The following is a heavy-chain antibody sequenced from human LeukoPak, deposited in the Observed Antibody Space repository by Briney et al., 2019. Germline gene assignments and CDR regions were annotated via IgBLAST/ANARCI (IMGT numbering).Heavy chain of an antibody. CDR2: INPNSGAT. D-gene: IGHD1-26*01. CDR1: GYTLTELS. J-gene: IGHJ4*02. Sequence: GASVKVSCKVSGYTLTELSMHWVRQAPGKGLEWMGWINPNSGATNYAQKFQGRVTMTRDMSISTVYMELSSLRSDDTAVYYCAKEGLERWELSGYYWGQGTLVTVSS. CDR3: AKEGLERWELSGYY. V-gene: IGHV1-2*02.